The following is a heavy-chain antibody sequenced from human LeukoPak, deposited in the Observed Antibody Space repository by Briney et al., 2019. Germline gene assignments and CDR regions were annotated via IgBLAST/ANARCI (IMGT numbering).Heavy chain of an antibody. J-gene: IGHJ5*02. Sequence: PSETLSLTCTVSGGSISSYYWSWIRHPPGKGLEWIGYIYYRGSTNYNPSLKSRVTISVDTSKNQFSLKLSSVTAADTAVYYCARAPEPPYYDILTGYYIGDHDGLNWFDPWGQGTLVTVSS. D-gene: IGHD3-9*01. CDR1: GGSISSYY. V-gene: IGHV4-59*01. CDR2: IYYRGST. CDR3: ARAPEPPYYDILTGYYIGDHDGLNWFDP.